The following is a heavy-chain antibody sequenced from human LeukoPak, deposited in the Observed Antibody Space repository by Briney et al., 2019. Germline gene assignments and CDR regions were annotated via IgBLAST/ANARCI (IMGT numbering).Heavy chain of an antibody. D-gene: IGHD2-2*01. CDR2: ISYDGSNK. CDR1: GFTFVNFW. CDR3: ARDNLGYCSSTSCYGEGLGY. J-gene: IGHJ4*02. V-gene: IGHV3-30-3*01. Sequence: PGGSLRLSCAASGFTFVNFWMSWVRQAPGKGPEWVAVISYDGSNKYYADSVKGRFTISRDNSKNTLYLQMNSLRAEDTAVYYCARDNLGYCSSTSCYGEGLGYWGQGTLVTVSS.